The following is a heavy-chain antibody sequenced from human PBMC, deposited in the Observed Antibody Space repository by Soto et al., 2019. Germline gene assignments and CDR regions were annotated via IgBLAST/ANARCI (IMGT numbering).Heavy chain of an antibody. CDR1: GGTFSSYA. V-gene: IGHV1-69*12. CDR2: IIPIFGTA. D-gene: IGHD1-26*01. J-gene: IGHJ6*02. Sequence: QVQLVQSGAEVKKPGSSVKVSCKASGGTFSSYAISWVRQAPGQGLEWMGGIIPIFGTADYAQKFQGRVTITADESSRXXYMELSSLRSEDTAVYYCARHPVSGSYAYYYGMDVWGQGTTVTVSS. CDR3: ARHPVSGSYAYYYGMDV.